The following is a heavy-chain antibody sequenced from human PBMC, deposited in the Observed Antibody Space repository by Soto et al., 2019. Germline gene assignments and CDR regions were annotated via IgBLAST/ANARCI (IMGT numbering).Heavy chain of an antibody. CDR2: INHSGST. V-gene: IGHV4-34*01. CDR1: GGSFSGYY. D-gene: IGHD2-15*01. Sequence: SETLSLTCAVYGGSFSGYYWSWIRQPPGKGLEWIGEINHSGSTNYNPSLKSRVTISVDTSKNQFSLKLSSVTAADTAVYYCARTPGYCSGGSCYSAFDYWGQGTLVTVS. J-gene: IGHJ4*02. CDR3: ARTPGYCSGGSCYSAFDY.